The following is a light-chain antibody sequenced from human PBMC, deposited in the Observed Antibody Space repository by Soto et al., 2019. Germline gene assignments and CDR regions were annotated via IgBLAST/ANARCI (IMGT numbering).Light chain of an antibody. CDR3: QQYNTWLPV. CDR1: QSVSSS. CDR2: GAS. J-gene: IGKJ1*01. V-gene: IGKV3-15*01. Sequence: EIVMTQSPATLSVSPGKRATLSWRASQSVSSSLAWYQQKPGQAPRLLIYGASTRATGIPARFSGSGSGTEFTLTISSLQSEDFAIYYCQQYNTWLPVFGQGTKVEIK.